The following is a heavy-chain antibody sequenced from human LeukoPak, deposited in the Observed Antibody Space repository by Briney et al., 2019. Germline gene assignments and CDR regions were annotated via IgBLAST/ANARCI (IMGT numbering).Heavy chain of an antibody. Sequence: PSETLSLTCTLSGDSISSGVYYWSWIRQHPGKGLEWIGYIYYSGSTYYDPSLKSRVTISVDTSKNQFSLKLSSVTAADTAVYYCARGDVVAMIDYWGQGTLVTVSS. CDR2: IYYSGST. D-gene: IGHD5-12*01. V-gene: IGHV4-31*03. J-gene: IGHJ4*02. CDR1: GDSISSGVYY. CDR3: ARGDVVAMIDY.